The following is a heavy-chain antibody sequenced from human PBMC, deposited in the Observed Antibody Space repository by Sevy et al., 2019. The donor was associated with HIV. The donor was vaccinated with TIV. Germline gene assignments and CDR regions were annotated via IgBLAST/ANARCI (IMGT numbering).Heavy chain of an antibody. Sequence: GGSMRLSCTASGFVFSSYAMHWVRQAPGKGLEWVAFIAYDGSNKNYADSVKGRFTLSRDNSKNTLYLQMNSLGAEDTAVYYCARPRFLEWLSSAAFDIWGQGTMVTVSS. V-gene: IGHV3-30*04. CDR3: ARPRFLEWLSSAAFDI. CDR2: IAYDGSNK. J-gene: IGHJ3*02. CDR1: GFVFSSYA. D-gene: IGHD3-3*01.